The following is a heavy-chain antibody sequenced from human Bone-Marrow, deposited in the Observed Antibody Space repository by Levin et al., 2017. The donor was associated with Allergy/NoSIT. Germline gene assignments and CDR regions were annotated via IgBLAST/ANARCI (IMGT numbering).Heavy chain of an antibody. CDR2: IYSGGAT. D-gene: IGHD1-26*01. V-gene: IGHV3-53*01. J-gene: IGHJ5*02. CDR3: ARNPGAVEWA. CDR1: GFTVINHY. Sequence: GESLKISCTASGFTVINHYMSWVRQAPGKGLEWVSFIYSGGATYYADSVKGRFTISRDNSKNTLYLQMNNLRVEDTAVYYCARNPGAVEWAWDQGTVVTVSS.